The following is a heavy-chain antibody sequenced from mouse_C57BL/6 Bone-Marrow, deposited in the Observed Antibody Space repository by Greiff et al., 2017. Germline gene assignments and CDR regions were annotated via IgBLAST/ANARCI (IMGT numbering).Heavy chain of an antibody. V-gene: IGHV5-4*03. CDR2: ISDGGSYT. CDR3: ARAVITTVVARYAMDY. CDR1: GFTFSSYA. D-gene: IGHD1-1*01. J-gene: IGHJ4*01. Sequence: EVKLVESGGGLVKPGGSLKLSCAASGFTFSSYAMSWVRQTPEKRLEWVATISDGGSYTYYPDNVKGRFTISRDNAKNNLYLQMSHLKSEDTAMYYCARAVITTVVARYAMDYWGQGTSVTVSS.